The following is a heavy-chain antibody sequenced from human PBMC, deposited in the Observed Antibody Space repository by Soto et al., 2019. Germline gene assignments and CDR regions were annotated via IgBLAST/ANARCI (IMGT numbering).Heavy chain of an antibody. CDR3: ARDRDDYGDYAAFGI. CDR2: ISAYNGNT. CDR1: GYTFTSYG. V-gene: IGHV1-18*01. J-gene: IGHJ3*02. D-gene: IGHD4-17*01. Sequence: GASVKVSCKASGYTFTSYGISWVRQAPGQGLEWMGWISAYNGNTNYAQKLQGRVTMTTDTSTSTAYMELRSLRSDDTAVYYCARDRDDYGDYAAFGIWGQGTMVTVSS.